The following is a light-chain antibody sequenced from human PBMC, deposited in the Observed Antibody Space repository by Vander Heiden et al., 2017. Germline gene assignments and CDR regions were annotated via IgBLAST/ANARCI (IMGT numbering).Light chain of an antibody. V-gene: IGLV1-44*01. J-gene: IGLJ2*01. CDR1: SSNIGSNT. CDR3: AAWDDSLNGVV. Sequence: QPVLPQQPPASGTPGQRVTIAGSGSSSNIGSNTVNWYQQYPGTAPKLLICSSNQQPSGAPDRFSGSQSGTSASLTISVLQAEDEADYYCAAWDDSLNGVVFGGGTKLTVL. CDR2: SSN.